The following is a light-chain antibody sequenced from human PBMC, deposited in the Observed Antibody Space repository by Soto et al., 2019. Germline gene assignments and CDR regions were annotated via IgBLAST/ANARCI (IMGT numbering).Light chain of an antibody. CDR2: RNN. J-gene: IGLJ1*01. CDR3: AAWDDSLSGHYV. CDR1: TSNIGTNY. Sequence: QSVRTQPPSSSVTPGQRVTISFSGSTSNIGTNYVYWYHQLPGTAPKLLISRNNQRPSGVPDRFSGSKSGTSASLAISGLRSEDEGDYYCAAWDDSLSGHYVFGTGTKATVL. V-gene: IGLV1-47*01.